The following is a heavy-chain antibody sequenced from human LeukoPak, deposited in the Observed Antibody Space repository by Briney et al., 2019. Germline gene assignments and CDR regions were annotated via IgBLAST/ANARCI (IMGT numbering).Heavy chain of an antibody. CDR1: GYSFTSYW. J-gene: IGHJ4*02. CDR2: IDPSDSYT. Sequence: GESLKISCKGSGYSFTSYWISWVRQMPGKGLEWMGRIDPSDSYTNYSPSFRGHVTISADKSISTAYLQWSSLKASDTAMYYCAREAAVAAYYFDYWGQGTLVTVSS. D-gene: IGHD6-19*01. CDR3: AREAAVAAYYFDY. V-gene: IGHV5-10-1*01.